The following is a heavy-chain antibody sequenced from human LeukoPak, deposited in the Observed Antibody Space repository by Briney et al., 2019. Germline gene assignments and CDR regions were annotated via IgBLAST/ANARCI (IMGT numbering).Heavy chain of an antibody. CDR2: IYHSGST. CDR3: ARGRRDDYNVDAFDI. V-gene: IGHV4-30-2*01. CDR1: GGSISSGGYY. J-gene: IGHJ3*02. Sequence: SETLSLTCTVSGGSISSGGYYWSWIRQPPGKGLEWIGYIYHSGSTYYNPSLKSRVTVSIDTSKNQFSLKLSSVTAADTAVYYCARGRRDDYNVDAFDIWGQGTVVTVSS. D-gene: IGHD5-24*01.